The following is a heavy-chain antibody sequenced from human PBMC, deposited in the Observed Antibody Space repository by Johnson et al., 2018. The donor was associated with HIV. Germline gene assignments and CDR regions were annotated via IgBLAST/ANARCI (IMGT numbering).Heavy chain of an antibody. V-gene: IGHV3-7*01. CDR3: ARDGGYNLWSGWPPGAFDF. J-gene: IGHJ3*01. CDR1: GFTFSSYW. CDR2: IKLDGSEK. D-gene: IGHD3-3*01. Sequence: VQLVESGGGLVQPGGSLRLSCAASGFTFSSYWMSWVSQAPGKGLEWVTNIKLDGSEKYYVDSVRGRFTISRDNAKNSLYLQMNSLRAEDTAVYYCARDGGYNLWSGWPPGAFDFWGQGTMVTVSS.